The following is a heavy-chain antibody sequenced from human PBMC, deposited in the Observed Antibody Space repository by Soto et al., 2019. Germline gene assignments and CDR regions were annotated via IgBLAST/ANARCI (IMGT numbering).Heavy chain of an antibody. CDR2: SNHVGIN. J-gene: IGHJ5*02. V-gene: IGHV4-34*01. CDR3: ARAHDFWGGRQQPIDT. Sequence: QVQLQQWGAGLLKPSETLALTCAVSGGSFRCFCWTCIRQSPGKGVELLGDSNHVGINNYNPSRKSRVSIPVDTSKSEFALKLSSVSAADTAVYYCARAHDFWGGRQQPIDTWGQGTLVPVSS. CDR1: GGSFRCFC. D-gene: IGHD2-15*01.